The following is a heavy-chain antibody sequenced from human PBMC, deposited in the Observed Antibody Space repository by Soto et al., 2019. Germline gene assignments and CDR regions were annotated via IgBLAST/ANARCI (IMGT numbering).Heavy chain of an antibody. V-gene: IGHV3-30-3*01. CDR2: ISYDGSNK. J-gene: IGHJ4*02. CDR3: ARDHRIPVRFLEWFAQKAIDY. CDR1: GFTFSSYA. Sequence: QVQLVESGGGVVQPGRSLRLSCAASGFTFSSYAMHWVRQAPGKGLEWVAVISYDGSNKYYADSVKGRFTISRDNSKNSLYLHMNSLRAEDTAVYYCARDHRIPVRFLEWFAQKAIDYWGQGTLVTVSS. D-gene: IGHD3-3*01.